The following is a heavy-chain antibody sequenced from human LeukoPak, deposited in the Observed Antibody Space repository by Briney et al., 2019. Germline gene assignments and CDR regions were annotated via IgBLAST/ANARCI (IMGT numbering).Heavy chain of an antibody. CDR2: INPSGGST. J-gene: IGHJ4*02. CDR3: ARGNWLFHTRAFDY. CDR1: GYSFTSYY. D-gene: IGHD3-9*01. Sequence: ASVKVSCKASGYSFTSYYIHWVRQAPGQGLEWMGMINPSGGSTSYAQKFQGRVTMTRDTSTSTVYMELNSLRSEDTAVYYCARGNWLFHTRAFDYWGQGTLVTVSS. V-gene: IGHV1-46*01.